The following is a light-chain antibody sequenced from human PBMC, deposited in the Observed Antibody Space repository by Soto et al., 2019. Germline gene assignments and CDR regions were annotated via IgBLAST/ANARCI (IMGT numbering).Light chain of an antibody. Sequence: DIQMTQSPSTLSASGGDRVTITCRASQSISSWLAWYQQKPGKAPKLLIYKASSLESGVPSRFSGSGSGTEFTLTISSLQPVDFATYYCQQYNSFPTFGQGTKVEIK. V-gene: IGKV1-5*03. CDR1: QSISSW. J-gene: IGKJ1*01. CDR3: QQYNSFPT. CDR2: KAS.